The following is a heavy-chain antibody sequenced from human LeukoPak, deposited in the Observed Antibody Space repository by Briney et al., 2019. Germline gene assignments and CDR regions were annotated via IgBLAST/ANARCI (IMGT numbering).Heavy chain of an antibody. V-gene: IGHV4-61*02. CDR2: IYTSGST. J-gene: IGHJ4*02. CDR1: GGSISSGSYY. CDR3: ARAGVRGIYYFDY. D-gene: IGHD7-27*01. Sequence: SETLSLTCTVSGGSISSGSYYWSWIRQPAGKGLEWIGRIYTSGSTNYNPSLKSQVTISVDTSKNQFSLKLSSVTAADTAVYYCARAGVRGIYYFDYWGQGTLVTVSS.